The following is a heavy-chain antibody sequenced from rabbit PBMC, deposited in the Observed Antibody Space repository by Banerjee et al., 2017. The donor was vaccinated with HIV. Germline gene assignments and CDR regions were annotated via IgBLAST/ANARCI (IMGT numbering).Heavy chain of an antibody. Sequence: QEQLEESGGDLVQPEGSLTLTCTASGLDFSSSYYMCWVRQAQGKGLEWIGCIGAGSSGITYYPSWAKARLATSKASSTTMTLQMTSLTAADTATYFCASHETGTSGWNIGLWGPGTLVTVS. CDR2: IGAGSSGIT. V-gene: IGHV1S45*01. CDR1: GLDFSSSYY. D-gene: IGHD1-1*01. CDR3: ASHETGTSGWNIGL. J-gene: IGHJ4*01.